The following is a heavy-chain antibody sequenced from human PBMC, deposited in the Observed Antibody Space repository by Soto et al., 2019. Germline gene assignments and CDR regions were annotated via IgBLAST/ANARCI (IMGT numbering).Heavy chain of an antibody. J-gene: IGHJ4*02. V-gene: IGHV4-31*03. CDR1: GGSISSGGYY. CDR3: ARDRGATIAY. D-gene: IGHD1-26*01. Sequence: SETLSLTCSVSGGSISSGGYYWSWIRQHPGKGLEWIGYIYYSGSTYYNPSLKSRVTISVDTSKNQFSLKLSSVTAADTAVYCCARDRGATIAYWGQGTLVIVSS. CDR2: IYYSGST.